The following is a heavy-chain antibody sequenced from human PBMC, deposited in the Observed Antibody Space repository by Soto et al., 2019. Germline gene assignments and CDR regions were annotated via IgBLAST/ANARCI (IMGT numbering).Heavy chain of an antibody. CDR3: ARGRTGSEGHMDV. CDR1: GASVSSNSAA. J-gene: IGHJ6*02. Sequence: KTLSLTRAISGASVSSNSAAWNWIRQPPSRGLEWLGRTYYRSKWYNDYAVSVKSRITINPDTSKNQFSLQLNSVTHENTAVSYCARGRTGSEGHMDVRGQVTTVTVAS. V-gene: IGHV6-1*01. CDR2: TYYRSKWYN. D-gene: IGHD1-1*01.